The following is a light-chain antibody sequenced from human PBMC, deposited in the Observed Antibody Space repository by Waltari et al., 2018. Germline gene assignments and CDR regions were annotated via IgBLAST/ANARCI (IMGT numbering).Light chain of an antibody. V-gene: IGLV2-23*01. CDR2: GGS. CDR3: CSYAGSSPHVV. Sequence: QPAPNQPASVSGCPGQSATASSTANISESGSYCLVSWYHQHPGKAPKLLIYGGSQRPSGISNGFSGSKSGNTASLTISGLRAEDEADYYCCSYAGSSPHVVFGGGTKLTVL. CDR1: ISESGSYCL. J-gene: IGLJ2*01.